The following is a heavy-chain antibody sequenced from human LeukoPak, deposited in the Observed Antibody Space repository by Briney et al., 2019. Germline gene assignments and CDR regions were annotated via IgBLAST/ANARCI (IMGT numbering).Heavy chain of an antibody. CDR3: ARGILEWLLWGYYYYMDV. CDR2: IYYSGST. J-gene: IGHJ6*03. Sequence: PSETLSLTCTVSGGSISSHYWSWIRQPPGKGQEWIGYIYYSGSTNYNPSLKSRVTISVDTSKNQFSLKLSSVTAADTAVYYCARGILEWLLWGYYYYMDVWGKGTTVTVSS. V-gene: IGHV4-59*11. D-gene: IGHD3-3*01. CDR1: GGSISSHY.